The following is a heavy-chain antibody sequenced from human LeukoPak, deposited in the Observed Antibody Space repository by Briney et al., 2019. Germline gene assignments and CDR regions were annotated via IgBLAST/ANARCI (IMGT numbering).Heavy chain of an antibody. CDR2: INAGNGNT. CDR1: GYTFITYG. Sequence: ASVRVSCKASGYTFITYGIHWVRQAPGQRLEWMGWINAGNGNTKYSQKFQGRITITRDTSASTAYMELSSLRSEDTAVYYCARWDILTGFYYFDYWGQGTLVTVSS. D-gene: IGHD3-9*01. V-gene: IGHV1-3*01. J-gene: IGHJ4*02. CDR3: ARWDILTGFYYFDY.